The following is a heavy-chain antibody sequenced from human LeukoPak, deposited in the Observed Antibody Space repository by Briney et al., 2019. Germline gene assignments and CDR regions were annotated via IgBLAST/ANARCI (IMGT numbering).Heavy chain of an antibody. CDR2: INPNSGGT. CDR1: GYTFTGYY. Sequence: ASVKVSCKASGYTFTGYYMHWVRQAPGQGLEWMGWINPNSGGTNYAQKFQGRVTMTRDTSISTAYMELSSLRSEDTAVYYCARGGAARRRAFDYWGQGTLVTVSS. V-gene: IGHV1-2*02. J-gene: IGHJ4*02. D-gene: IGHD6-6*01. CDR3: ARGGAARRRAFDY.